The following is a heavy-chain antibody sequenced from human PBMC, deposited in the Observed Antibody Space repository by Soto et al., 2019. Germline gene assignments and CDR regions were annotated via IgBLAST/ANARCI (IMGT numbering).Heavy chain of an antibody. V-gene: IGHV1-18*01. CDR1: GYTFNTYG. CDR3: VRDVSVSSGSVGVY. D-gene: IGHD3-10*01. CDR2: ISTYTGNT. J-gene: IGHJ4*02. Sequence: ASVKVSCKASGYTFNTYGLSWVRQAPGQGLEWMGWISTYTGNTDYPQRFQGRVTMDTDTSTSTAYLDLRSLTSEDTAVYYCVRDVSVSSGSVGVYWGQGTMVTVSS.